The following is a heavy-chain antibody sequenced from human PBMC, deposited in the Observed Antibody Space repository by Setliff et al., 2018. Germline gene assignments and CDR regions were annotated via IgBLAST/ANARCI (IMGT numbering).Heavy chain of an antibody. D-gene: IGHD3-10*01. V-gene: IGHV4-4*02. J-gene: IGHJ6*03. CDR1: GSSITSSNW. CDR2: IFHSGTT. CDR3: ARHDARGYYYYMDV. Sequence: PSETLSLTCGVSGSSITSSNWWSWVRQAPGKGLEWVGQIFHSGTTYYNPSLKSPVTISIDTSKNQFSLKLSSVTAADTAIYYCARHDARGYYYYMDVWGEGTTVTVSS.